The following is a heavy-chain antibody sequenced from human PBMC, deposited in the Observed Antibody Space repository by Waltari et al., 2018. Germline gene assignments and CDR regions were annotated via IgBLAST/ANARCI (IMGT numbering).Heavy chain of an antibody. V-gene: IGHV3-30*18. Sequence: QVQLVESGGGVVQPGRSLRLSCAASGFTFSSYGMHWVRQAPGKGLEWVAVISYDGSNKYYADSVKGRFTISRDNSKNTLYLQMNSLRAEDTAVYYCAKVSDWNYDFDYWGQGTLVTVSS. CDR2: ISYDGSNK. CDR1: GFTFSSYG. J-gene: IGHJ4*02. CDR3: AKVSDWNYDFDY. D-gene: IGHD1-7*01.